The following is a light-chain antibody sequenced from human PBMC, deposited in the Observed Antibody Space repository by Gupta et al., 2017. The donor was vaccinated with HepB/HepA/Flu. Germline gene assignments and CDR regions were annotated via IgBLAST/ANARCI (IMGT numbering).Light chain of an antibody. V-gene: IGKV1-33*01. Sequence: DIQITQYPSSLSASVGDRVTITCQASQGINSFLNWYQQKPGKAPRLLIYDVSNLETGVPSKFSGSGSGTDFTFTISSLQPEDIATYYCQQYYNVPYTFGQGTKLEIK. CDR1: QGINSF. CDR2: DVS. CDR3: QQYYNVPYT. J-gene: IGKJ2*01.